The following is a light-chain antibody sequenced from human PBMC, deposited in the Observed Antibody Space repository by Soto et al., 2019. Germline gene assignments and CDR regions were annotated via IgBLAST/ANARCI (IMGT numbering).Light chain of an antibody. V-gene: IGKV3-20*01. CDR1: QRVSTN. Sequence: TVMTQSPATLSMSQAERATLSCRASQRVSTNLAWYQQKPGQSPRLLIYRASTRATDIPARFSGSGSGTDFTLTISRLEPEDFAVDYGQQYGSSLGVTFGGVTKVDIK. J-gene: IGKJ4*01. CDR2: RAS. CDR3: QQYGSSLGVT.